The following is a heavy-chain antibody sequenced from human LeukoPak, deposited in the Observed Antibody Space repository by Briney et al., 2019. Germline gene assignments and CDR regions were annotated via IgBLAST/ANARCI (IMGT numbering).Heavy chain of an antibody. V-gene: IGHV1-18*01. CDR2: ISAYNGNT. Sequence: GASVKVSCKASGYTFTSYGISWVRQAPGQGLEWMGWISAYNGNTNYAQKLQGRVTMTTDTSTSTAYMELRSLRSDDTAVYYCARDVSIGGHGLGFDYWGQGTLVTVSS. D-gene: IGHD5-12*01. CDR1: GYTFTSYG. J-gene: IGHJ4*02. CDR3: ARDVSIGGHGLGFDY.